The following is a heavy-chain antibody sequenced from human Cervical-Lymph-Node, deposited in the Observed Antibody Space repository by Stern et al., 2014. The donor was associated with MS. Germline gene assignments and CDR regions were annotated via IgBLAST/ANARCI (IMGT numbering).Heavy chain of an antibody. D-gene: IGHD2-8*01. Sequence: VQLVESGGGLVRPGGSLRLSCAASGFTFSSYWMHWVRQVPRKGLVWVSRIGRERSDPSYADSVKVRFTISRDNSRNTVYLQMNRLRAEDTAVYFCAREYEVYSIQAYYGMDVWGQGTTVIVSS. J-gene: IGHJ6*02. CDR3: AREYEVYSIQAYYGMDV. CDR2: IGRERSDP. CDR1: GFTFSSYW. V-gene: IGHV3-74*02.